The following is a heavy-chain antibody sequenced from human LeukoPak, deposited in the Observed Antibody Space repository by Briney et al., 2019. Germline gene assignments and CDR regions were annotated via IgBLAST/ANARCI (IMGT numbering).Heavy chain of an antibody. J-gene: IGHJ6*02. V-gene: IGHV3-21*01. D-gene: IGHD2-15*01. CDR2: ISSSSSYI. CDR1: GFTFSCYS. Sequence: PGGSLRLSCAASGFTFSCYSMNWVRQAPGKGLEWVSSISSSSSYIYYADSVKGRFTISRDNAKNSLYLQMNSLRAEDTAVYYCAREREVVVGDVWGQGTTVTVSS. CDR3: AREREVVVGDV.